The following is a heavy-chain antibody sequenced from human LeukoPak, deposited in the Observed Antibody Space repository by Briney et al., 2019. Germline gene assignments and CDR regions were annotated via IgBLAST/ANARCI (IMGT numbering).Heavy chain of an antibody. V-gene: IGHV4-38-2*01. D-gene: IGHD6-13*01. CDR3: ARQGGSNSPYYYYYMDV. Sequence: SETLSLTCAVSGYSTSSGYYWGWFRQPPGKGSEWIGCIYHSGTTYYNPSLKSRVTISVDTSKNQFSLMISSVTAADTAVYYCARQGGSNSPYYYYYMDVWGKGTTVTVSS. CDR2: IYHSGTT. CDR1: GYSTSSGYY. J-gene: IGHJ6*03.